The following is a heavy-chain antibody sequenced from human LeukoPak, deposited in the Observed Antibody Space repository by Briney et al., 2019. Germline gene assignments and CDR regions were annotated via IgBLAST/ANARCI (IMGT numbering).Heavy chain of an antibody. Sequence: PGGSLRLSCAASGFTFSSYGMHWVRQAPGKGLEWVAFIRYDGSSKYYADSVKGRFTISRDNSKNTLYLQMNSLRAEDTAVYYCAKDRIVPAATFDYWGQGTLVTVSS. CDR2: IRYDGSSK. J-gene: IGHJ4*02. CDR3: AKDRIVPAATFDY. CDR1: GFTFSSYG. V-gene: IGHV3-30*02. D-gene: IGHD2-2*01.